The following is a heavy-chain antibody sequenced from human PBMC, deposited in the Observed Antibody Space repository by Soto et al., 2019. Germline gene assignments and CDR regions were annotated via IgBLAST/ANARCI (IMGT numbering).Heavy chain of an antibody. D-gene: IGHD2-8*01. CDR1: GYSFTSYW. J-gene: IGHJ6*02. CDR3: ARSALSNFYYGMDV. CDR2: IDPSDSYT. V-gene: IGHV5-10-1*01. Sequence: RXESLKISCKGSGYSFTSYWISWVRQMPGKGLEWMGRIDPSDSYTNYSPSFQGHVTISADKSISTAYLQWSSLKASDTAMYYCARSALSNFYYGMDVWGQGTTVTVSS.